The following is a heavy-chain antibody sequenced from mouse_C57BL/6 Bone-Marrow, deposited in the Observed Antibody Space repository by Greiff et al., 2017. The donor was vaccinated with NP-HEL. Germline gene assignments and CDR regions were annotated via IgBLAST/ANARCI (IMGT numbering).Heavy chain of an antibody. CDR2: IDPENGDT. CDR1: GFNIKDDY. CDR3: TPDGYYPY. D-gene: IGHD2-3*01. J-gene: IGHJ2*01. V-gene: IGHV14-4*01. Sequence: VQLQQSGAELVRPGASVKLSCTASGFNIKDDYMHWVKHRPEQGLEWIGWIDPENGDTEYASKFQGKATITADTSSNTAYLQLSSLTSEDTAVYYCTPDGYYPYWGQGTTLTVSS.